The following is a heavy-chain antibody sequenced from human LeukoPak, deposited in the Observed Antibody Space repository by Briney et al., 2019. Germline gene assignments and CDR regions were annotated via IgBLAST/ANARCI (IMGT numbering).Heavy chain of an antibody. CDR3: ARGSGDILTGYSGMDV. J-gene: IGHJ6*02. V-gene: IGHV3-53*01. CDR1: GGSISSGSYY. Sequence: ETLSLTCTVSGGSISSGSYYLTWVRQAPGKGLEWVSAIYKGGTTYYADSVKGRFTVSRDNSKNSFSLQMNSLSADDTAVYYCARGSGDILTGYSGMDVWGQGTTVTVSS. D-gene: IGHD3-9*01. CDR2: IYKGGTT.